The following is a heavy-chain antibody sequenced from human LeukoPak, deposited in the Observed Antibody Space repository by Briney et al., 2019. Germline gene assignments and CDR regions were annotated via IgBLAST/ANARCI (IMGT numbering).Heavy chain of an antibody. CDR2: IYHSGST. CDR1: GGSISSSSYY. V-gene: IGHV4-39*07. Sequence: SETLSLTCTVSGGSISSSSYYWGWIRQPPGKGLEWIGEIYHSGSTNYNPSLKSRVTISVDKSKNQFSLKLSSVTAADTAVYYCARDTGERGYYYYMDVWGKGTTVTVSS. D-gene: IGHD1-1*01. J-gene: IGHJ6*03. CDR3: ARDTGERGYYYYMDV.